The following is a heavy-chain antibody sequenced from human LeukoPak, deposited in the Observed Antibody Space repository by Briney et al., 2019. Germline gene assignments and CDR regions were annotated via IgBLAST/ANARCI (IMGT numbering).Heavy chain of an antibody. Sequence: ASVKVSCKASGYTFTGYYMHWVRQAPGQGLEWMGWISAYNGNTNYAQKLQGRVTMTTDTSTSTAYMELRSLRSDDTAVYYCARVGCSSTSCYFPDDYWGQGTLVTVSS. CDR1: GYTFTGYY. CDR3: ARVGCSSTSCYFPDDY. V-gene: IGHV1-18*04. CDR2: ISAYNGNT. J-gene: IGHJ4*02. D-gene: IGHD2-2*01.